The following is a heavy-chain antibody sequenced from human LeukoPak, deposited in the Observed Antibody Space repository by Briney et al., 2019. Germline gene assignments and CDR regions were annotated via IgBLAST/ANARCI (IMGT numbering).Heavy chain of an antibody. CDR1: GFTFSTYW. J-gene: IGHJ4*02. V-gene: IGHV3-7*01. Sequence: PGGSLRLSCAASGFTFSTYWMSWVRQAPGRGLEWVANIKQDGSEKYYVDSVKGRFTISKDNAKNSLYLQMNSLRAEDTAVYYCARDWWQWLEYLDYWGQGTLVTVSS. CDR2: IKQDGSEK. D-gene: IGHD6-19*01. CDR3: ARDWWQWLEYLDY.